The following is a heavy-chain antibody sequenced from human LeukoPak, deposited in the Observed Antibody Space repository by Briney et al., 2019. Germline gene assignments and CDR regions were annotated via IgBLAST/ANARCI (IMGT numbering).Heavy chain of an antibody. CDR1: GFTFRSYD. CDR2: IGIGGDT. D-gene: IGHD2/OR15-2a*01. V-gene: IGHV3-13*01. Sequence: GGSLRLSCAASGFTFRSYDMHWVRQATGKGLEWVSAIGIGGDTYYPGSVKGRFTISRDNSKNTLYLQMNSLRAEDTAVYYCARDSLSYFDYWGQGTLVTVSS. CDR3: ARDSLSYFDY. J-gene: IGHJ4*02.